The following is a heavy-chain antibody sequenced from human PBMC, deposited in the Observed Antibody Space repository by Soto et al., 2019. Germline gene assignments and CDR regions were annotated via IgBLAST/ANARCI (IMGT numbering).Heavy chain of an antibody. J-gene: IGHJ5*02. Sequence: SVKVSCKASGGTFSSYAISCVRQAPGQGLEWMGGIIPIFGTANYAQKFQGRVTITADESTSTAYMELSSLRSEDTAVYYCASNSYDSSGYFPSANWFDPWGQGTLVTVSS. D-gene: IGHD3-22*01. CDR2: IIPIFGTA. V-gene: IGHV1-69*13. CDR3: ASNSYDSSGYFPSANWFDP. CDR1: GGTFSSYA.